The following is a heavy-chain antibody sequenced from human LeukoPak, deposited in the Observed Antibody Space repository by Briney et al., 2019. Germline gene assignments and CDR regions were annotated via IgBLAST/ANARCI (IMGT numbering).Heavy chain of an antibody. J-gene: IGHJ6*03. CDR1: GYSISSGYY. CDR2: IYHSGST. D-gene: IGHD3-10*01. Sequence: SETLSLTCAVSGYSISSGYYWGWIRQPPGKGLEWIGSIYHSGSTYYNPSLKSRVTISVDTSKNQFSLKLSSVTAAGTAVYYCARDLRDYYGSGSYMDVWGKGTTVTVSS. CDR3: ARDLRDYYGSGSYMDV. V-gene: IGHV4-38-2*02.